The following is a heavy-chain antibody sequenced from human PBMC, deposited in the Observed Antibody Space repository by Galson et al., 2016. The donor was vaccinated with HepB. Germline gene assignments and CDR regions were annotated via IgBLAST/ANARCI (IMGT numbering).Heavy chain of an antibody. Sequence: SLRLSCAASGFIFSNYWMCWVRQAPGKGLEWVANIQQGGGEKYYLDSVKGRFTISRDNTKNTLYLQMNSLRAEDTAVYYCARDRGVAAAGTGDYWGQGTLVTVSS. V-gene: IGHV3-7*01. CDR2: IQQGGGEK. CDR3: ARDRGVAAAGTGDY. CDR1: GFIFSNYW. J-gene: IGHJ4*02. D-gene: IGHD6-13*01.